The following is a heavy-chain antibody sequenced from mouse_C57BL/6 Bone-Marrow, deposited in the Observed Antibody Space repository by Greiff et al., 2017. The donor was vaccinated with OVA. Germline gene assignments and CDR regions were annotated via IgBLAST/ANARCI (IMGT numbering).Heavy chain of an antibody. V-gene: IGHV10-3*01. CDR2: ISSNSSSYAS. CDR3: MKERDGGYFDY. D-gene: IGHD1-1*02. CDR1: GFTFNAYS. J-gene: IGHJ2*01. Sequence: EVQLVESGGGLVQPKGSLKLSCAASGFTFNAYSMPWVRQAPGKGLEWVARISSNSSSYASFYADPVKYSFTISRDDSQSMHYLKMNNQKTEDTAMYCCMKERDGGYFDYWGQGTTLTVSA.